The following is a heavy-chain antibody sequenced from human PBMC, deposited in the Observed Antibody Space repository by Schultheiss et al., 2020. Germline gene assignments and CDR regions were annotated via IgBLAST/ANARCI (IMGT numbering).Heavy chain of an antibody. CDR2: IKSKTDGGTT. D-gene: IGHD2-21*01. J-gene: IGHJ4*02. CDR1: GFTFSNAW. Sequence: GGSLRLSCAASGFTFSNAWMSWVRQAPGKGLEWVGRIKSKTDGGTTDYGAPVKGRFTISRDDSKNTLFLQMNSLKTEDTAMYYCASDVAYCGGDCLDYWGQGTLVTVSS. CDR3: ASDVAYCGGDCLDY. V-gene: IGHV3-15*01.